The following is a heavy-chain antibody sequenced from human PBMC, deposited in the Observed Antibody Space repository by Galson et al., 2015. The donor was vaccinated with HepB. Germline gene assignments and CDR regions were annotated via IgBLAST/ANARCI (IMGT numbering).Heavy chain of an antibody. J-gene: IGHJ4*02. CDR2: IDTNTGNP. Sequence: VKVSCKASTYTFSYYAMNWVRQAPGQGLEWMGWIDTNTGNPTYAQGFTGRFVFSLDTSVSTAYLQINSLKAEDTAVYYCARDRGSGSHFFDYWGQGTPVTVSS. CDR3: ARDRGSGSHFFDY. D-gene: IGHD2-15*01. V-gene: IGHV7-4-1*02. CDR1: TYTFSYYA.